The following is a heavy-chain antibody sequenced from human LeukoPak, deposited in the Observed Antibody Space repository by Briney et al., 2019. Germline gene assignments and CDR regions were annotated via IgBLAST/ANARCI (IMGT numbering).Heavy chain of an antibody. CDR2: INPSGGST. Sequence: ASVKVSCKASGYTFTSYYMHWVRQAPGQGLEWMGIINPSGGSTSYAQKFQGRVTMTRDMSTSTVYMELSSLRSDDTAVYYCARGSYYYDSSGPGVPGYWGQGTLVTVSS. D-gene: IGHD3-22*01. CDR1: GYTFTSYY. CDR3: ARGSYYYDSSGPGVPGY. J-gene: IGHJ4*02. V-gene: IGHV1-46*01.